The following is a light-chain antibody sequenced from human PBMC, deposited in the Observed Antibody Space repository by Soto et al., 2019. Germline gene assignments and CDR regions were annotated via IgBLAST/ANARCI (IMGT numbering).Light chain of an antibody. Sequence: DLQMTQSPSSLSASVGDRVTITCRASQSISRYLNWYQQKAGKAPKLLIYAASTLESGVPSRFSGSGSGTDFTLTISSLQPEDFATYYCQQSYSILTFGGGTKVEIK. J-gene: IGKJ4*01. CDR3: QQSYSILT. CDR1: QSISRY. V-gene: IGKV1-39*01. CDR2: AAS.